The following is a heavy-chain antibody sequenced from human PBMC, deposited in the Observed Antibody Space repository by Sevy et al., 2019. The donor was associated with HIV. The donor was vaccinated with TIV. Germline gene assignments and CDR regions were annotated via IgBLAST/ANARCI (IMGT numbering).Heavy chain of an antibody. CDR2: INPNSGVT. CDR3: ASRPTALLHDY. V-gene: IGHV1-2*06. CDR1: GYNFIGYY. Sequence: ASVKVSCKASGYNFIGYYIHWVRQAPGQGLEWMGRINPNSGVTHYAQNFHGRVTMTRDTSISTAYMEMSRLRSDDTAVYYCASRPTALLHDYWGQGTLVTVSS. D-gene: IGHD6-6*01. J-gene: IGHJ4*02.